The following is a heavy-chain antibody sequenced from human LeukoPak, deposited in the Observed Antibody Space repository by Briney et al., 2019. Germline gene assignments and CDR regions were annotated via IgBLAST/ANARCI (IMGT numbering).Heavy chain of an antibody. V-gene: IGHV1-8*01. CDR1: GYTFTSYE. CDR2: MNPNSGNT. D-gene: IGHD3-22*01. J-gene: IGHJ3*01. Sequence: ASVKVSCKASGYTFTSYEINWVRQATGQGLEWMGWMNPNSGNTGYAQKFQGRVTMTRNTSISTAYMELRSLRSDEPAEYYRWRDPNTWESDTTMIVLVLTGGHNPWGQGKMVTVSS. CDR3: WRDPNTWESDTTMIVLVLTGGHNP.